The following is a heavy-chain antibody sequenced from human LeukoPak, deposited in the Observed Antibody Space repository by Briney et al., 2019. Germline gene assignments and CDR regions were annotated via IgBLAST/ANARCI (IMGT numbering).Heavy chain of an antibody. J-gene: IGHJ5*02. CDR3: ARENDYWFDP. CDR1: GGSISGYY. V-gene: IGHV4-59*12. Sequence: SETLSLTCTVSGGSISGYYWSWIRQPPGRGLEWIGYIYYIGSTNYNPSLKSRVTISVDTSKNQFSLKLSSVTAADTAVYYCARENDYWFDPWGQGTLVTVSS. D-gene: IGHD1-1*01. CDR2: IYYIGST.